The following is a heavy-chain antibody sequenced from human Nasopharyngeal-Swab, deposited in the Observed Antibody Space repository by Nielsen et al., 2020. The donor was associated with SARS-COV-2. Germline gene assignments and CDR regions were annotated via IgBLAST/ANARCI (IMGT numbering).Heavy chain of an antibody. CDR2: ISYDGNTK. D-gene: IGHD7-27*01. Sequence: GGSLRLSCAASGFTLSNYGMHWVRQAPGKGLEWAAAISYDGNTKYYADSAKGRFTISRDSAKNALYLEMNSLRAEDTAVYYCARATSPNWEEDAFDIWGQGTMVTVSS. V-gene: IGHV3-30*03. CDR1: GFTLSNYG. J-gene: IGHJ3*02. CDR3: ARATSPNWEEDAFDI.